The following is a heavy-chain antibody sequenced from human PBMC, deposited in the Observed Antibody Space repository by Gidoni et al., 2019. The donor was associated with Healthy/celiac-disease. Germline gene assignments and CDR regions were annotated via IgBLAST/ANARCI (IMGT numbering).Heavy chain of an antibody. CDR2: ISGSGGST. V-gene: IGHV3-23*01. J-gene: IGHJ4*02. CDR3: AKGSFAMESPDYYFDY. D-gene: IGHD5-18*01. Sequence: GKGLEWVSAISGSGGSTYYADSVKGRFTISRDNSKNTLYLQMNSLRAEDTAVYYCAKGSFAMESPDYYFDYWGQGTLVTVSS.